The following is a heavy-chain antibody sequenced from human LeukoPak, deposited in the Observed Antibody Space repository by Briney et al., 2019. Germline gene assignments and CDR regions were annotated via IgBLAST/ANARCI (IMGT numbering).Heavy chain of an antibody. CDR2: ITNNGDNT. J-gene: IGHJ4*02. CDR1: GFTFGPYA. Sequence: AGGSLRLSCAASGFTFGPYAMSWVRQAPERGLEWVSGITNNGDNTYYADSVKGRFTISRDNSKNTLYLQMNSLRAEDTAIFYCAKGRGVVGTSTPDYWGQGTLVTVSS. D-gene: IGHD1-26*01. V-gene: IGHV3-23*01. CDR3: AKGRGVVGTSTPDY.